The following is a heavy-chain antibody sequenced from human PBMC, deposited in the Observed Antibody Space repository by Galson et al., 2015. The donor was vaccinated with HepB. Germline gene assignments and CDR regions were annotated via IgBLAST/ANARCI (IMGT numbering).Heavy chain of an antibody. Sequence: SVKVSCKASGGTFSSYAISWVRQAPGQGLEWMGGIIPIFGTANYAQKFQGRVTITADKSTSTAYMELGSLRSEDTAVYYCARDAARYCSGGSCYFDYCGQGTLVTVSS. V-gene: IGHV1-69*06. J-gene: IGHJ4*02. CDR2: IIPIFGTA. D-gene: IGHD2-15*01. CDR1: GGTFSSYA. CDR3: ARDAARYCSGGSCYFDY.